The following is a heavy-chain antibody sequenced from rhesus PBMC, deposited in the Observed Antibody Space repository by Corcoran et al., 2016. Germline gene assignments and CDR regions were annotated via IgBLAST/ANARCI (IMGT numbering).Heavy chain of an antibody. J-gene: IGHJ4*01. D-gene: IGHD4-29*01. Sequence: DVQLVESGGGLVKPGGSLRLSCVASGFTFSSYELHWVRQAPGKGLEWVSVISDSGGTIYYADSVKGRFTISRDNAKNSLFLQMNSLRAEDTAVDYCTSRTTVPFDYWGQGVLVTVSS. V-gene: IGHV3-100*02. CDR2: ISDSGGTI. CDR3: TSRTTVPFDY. CDR1: GFTFSSYE.